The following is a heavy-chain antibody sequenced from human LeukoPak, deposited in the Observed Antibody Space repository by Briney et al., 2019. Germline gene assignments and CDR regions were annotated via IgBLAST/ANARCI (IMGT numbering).Heavy chain of an antibody. V-gene: IGHV4-38-2*02. CDR2: IYHSGST. CDR1: GYSISSGYY. D-gene: IGHD3-9*01. CDR3: ARDILHYDILTGSGGMGYMDV. J-gene: IGHJ6*04. Sequence: PSETLSLTCAVSGYSISSGYYWGWIRQPPGKGLEWIGSIYHSGSTYYNPSLKSRVTISVDTSKSQFSLKLSSVTAADTAVYYCARDILHYDILTGSGGMGYMDVWGKGTTVTVSS.